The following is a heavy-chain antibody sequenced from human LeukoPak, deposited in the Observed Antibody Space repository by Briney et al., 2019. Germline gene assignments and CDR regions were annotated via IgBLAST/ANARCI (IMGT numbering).Heavy chain of an antibody. Sequence: GGSLRLSCGASGFTFTTHWIHWVRQAPGKGLVWVSRIKPDGSDTNYADSVKGRFTISRDNAKNTVYLQMNSLRAEDTAVYYCAKSEGMWSGYPDAFDIWGQGTMVTVSS. D-gene: IGHD2-21*01. CDR2: IKPDGSDT. J-gene: IGHJ3*02. CDR3: AKSEGMWSGYPDAFDI. CDR1: GFTFTTHW. V-gene: IGHV3-74*01.